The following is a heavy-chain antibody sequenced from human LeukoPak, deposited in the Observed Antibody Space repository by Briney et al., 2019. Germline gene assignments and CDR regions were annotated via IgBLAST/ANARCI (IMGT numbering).Heavy chain of an antibody. V-gene: IGHV1-18*01. CDR1: GYTFTTFG. J-gene: IGHJ6*02. D-gene: IGHD2-15*01. CDR2: ISTYNGNT. Sequence: GASVKVSCKASGYTFTTFGITWVRQAPGQGLEWMGWISTYNGNTNYAQNLQGRVTMTTDTSASTAYMELRSLRSDDTAVYYCARDLDIVVVAAALRHYGLDVWGQGTTVTVSS. CDR3: ARDLDIVVVAAALRHYGLDV.